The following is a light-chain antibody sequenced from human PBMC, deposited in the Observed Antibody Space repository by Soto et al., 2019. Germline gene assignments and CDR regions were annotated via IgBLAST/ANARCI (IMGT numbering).Light chain of an antibody. CDR2: GSS. V-gene: IGLV1-40*01. CDR3: QSYDSSLSGLL. J-gene: IGLJ2*01. Sequence: QSVLTQPPSVSGAPGQRVTISCTGSSSNIGAGYGVHWYQWLPGTAPKLLIYGSSYRPSGVPDRFSGSKSGTSASLAITGLQAEDEADYLCQSYDSSLSGLLFGGGTQLTVL. CDR1: SSNIGAGYG.